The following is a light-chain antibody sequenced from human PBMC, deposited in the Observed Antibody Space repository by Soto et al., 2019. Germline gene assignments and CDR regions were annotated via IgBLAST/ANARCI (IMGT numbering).Light chain of an antibody. CDR2: KNN. CDR1: SSNIGTNY. J-gene: IGLJ3*02. CDR3: ASWDESLSGVV. V-gene: IGLV1-47*01. Sequence: QSVLTQSPSASGTPGQTVTISCSGSSSNIGTNYVFWYQHVPGTAPKRLLYKNNQRPSGVPDRFSGSKSGTSASLAIRGLRSEDEAHYSCASWDESLSGVVFGGGTKLTVL.